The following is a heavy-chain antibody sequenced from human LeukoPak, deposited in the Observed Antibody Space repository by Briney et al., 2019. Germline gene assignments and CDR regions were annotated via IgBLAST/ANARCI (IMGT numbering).Heavy chain of an antibody. D-gene: IGHD6-19*01. Sequence: PGGSLRLSCAVSGFTFSSYAMSWVRQAPGKGLGWVSTISSSGGTTYYADSVKGRFTISRDNSKNTLYLQMNSLRAEDTAVYYCAKPVAGTGYFDYWGQGTLVTVSS. V-gene: IGHV3-23*01. CDR3: AKPVAGTGYFDY. CDR2: ISSSGGTT. J-gene: IGHJ4*02. CDR1: GFTFSSYA.